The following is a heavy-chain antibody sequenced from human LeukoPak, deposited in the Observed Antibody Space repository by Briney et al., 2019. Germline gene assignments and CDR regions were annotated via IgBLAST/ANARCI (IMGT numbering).Heavy chain of an antibody. CDR3: ARESRQWLAGSDAFDI. V-gene: IGHV4-39*07. D-gene: IGHD6-19*01. Sequence: SETLSLTCTVSGGSISSYYWGWIRQPPGKGLEWIGSIYYSGSTYYNPSLKSRVTISVDTSKNQSSLKLSSVTAADTAVYYCARESRQWLAGSDAFDIWGQGTMVTVSS. CDR1: GGSISSYY. J-gene: IGHJ3*02. CDR2: IYYSGST.